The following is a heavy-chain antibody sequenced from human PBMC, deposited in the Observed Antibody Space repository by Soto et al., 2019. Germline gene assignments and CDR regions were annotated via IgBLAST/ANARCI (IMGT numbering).Heavy chain of an antibody. CDR3: AISRELTGDLIDY. CDR2: IYYSGST. V-gene: IGHV4-39*07. CDR1: GGSISSSSYY. D-gene: IGHD7-27*01. Sequence: SETLSLTCTVSGGSISSSSYYWGWIRQPPGKGLEWIGSIYYSGSTYYNPSLKSRVTISVDTSKNQFSLKLSSVTAADTAVYYCAISRELTGDLIDYWGQGTLVTVSS. J-gene: IGHJ4*02.